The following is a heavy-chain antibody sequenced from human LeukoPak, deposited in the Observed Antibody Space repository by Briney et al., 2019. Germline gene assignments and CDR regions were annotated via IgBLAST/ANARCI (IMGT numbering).Heavy chain of an antibody. CDR3: KSGGAAPGSFDN. J-gene: IGHJ4*02. D-gene: IGHD6-13*01. Sequence: GGSLRLSCAASGFTFSGYWMSWMRQAPGKGLEWVANIKYDGDEEYYVDSVKGRFTISRDNAKSSLYLQLNSPRVEDTAVYYCKSGGAAPGSFDNWGQGTLVTVSP. V-gene: IGHV3-7*01. CDR2: IKYDGDEE. CDR1: GFTFSGYW.